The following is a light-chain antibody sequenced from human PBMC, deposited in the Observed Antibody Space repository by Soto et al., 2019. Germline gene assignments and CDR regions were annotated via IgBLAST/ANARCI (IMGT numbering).Light chain of an antibody. J-gene: IGKJ1*01. Sequence: EIVGTQSPATLHLSPGERATLSCRASQSVSPYLAWYQQRPGQAPRLLISDTSNRATGIAARFSGSGSGTDFTLTISGLEPEDFADYYCKQRQSWPWTFGQGNKVEIK. CDR1: QSVSPY. CDR2: DTS. CDR3: KQRQSWPWT. V-gene: IGKV3-11*01.